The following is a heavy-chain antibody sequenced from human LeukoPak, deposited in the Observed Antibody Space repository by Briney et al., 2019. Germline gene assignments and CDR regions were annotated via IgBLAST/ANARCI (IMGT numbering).Heavy chain of an antibody. CDR3: AEDPLDGRRQFYY. D-gene: IGHD3-3*01. CDR2: ISARGGST. V-gene: IGHV3-23*01. J-gene: IGHJ4*02. CDR1: GFTFSTYA. Sequence: GGSLRLSCAASGFTFSTYAMSWVRQAPGKGLEWVSTISARGGSTYSADSVKGRFTISRDNSKNTLYLQLNSLRVEDAAVYYCAEDPLDGRRQFYYWGQGTLVTVPS.